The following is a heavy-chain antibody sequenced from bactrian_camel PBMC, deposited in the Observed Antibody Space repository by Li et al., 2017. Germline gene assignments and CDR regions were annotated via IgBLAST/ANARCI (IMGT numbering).Heavy chain of an antibody. CDR3: AAGTRIIVGDYCDGITD. CDR2: IDSKGIM. Sequence: QVQLVESGGGSVQAGGSLRLSCSASGYTYSGMCMAWFRQAPGKEREEVAHIDSKGIMTYAKSVEGRFTISRVNAKNTVYLQMSSLTPDDTAMYYCAAGTRIIVGDYCDGITDWGQGTQVTVS. J-gene: IGHJ4*01. D-gene: IGHD3*01. CDR1: GYTYSGMC. V-gene: IGHV3S53*01.